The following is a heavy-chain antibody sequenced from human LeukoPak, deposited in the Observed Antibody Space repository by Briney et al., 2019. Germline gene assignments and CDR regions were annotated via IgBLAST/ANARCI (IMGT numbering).Heavy chain of an antibody. CDR2: ITSSSSYI. CDR3: AGGLWYASGSDY. V-gene: IGHV3-21*01. Sequence: RTGESLRLSCAASGFTFSSYAMNWVRQAPGKGLEWVSSITSSSSYIYYADSVKGRFAISRDNAKNSLYLQMNSLRAEDTAVYYCAGGLWYASGSDYWGQGTLVTVSS. CDR1: GFTFSSYA. D-gene: IGHD3-10*01. J-gene: IGHJ4*02.